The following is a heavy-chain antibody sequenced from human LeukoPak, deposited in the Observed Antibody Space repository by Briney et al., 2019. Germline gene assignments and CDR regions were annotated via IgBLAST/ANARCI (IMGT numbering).Heavy chain of an antibody. Sequence: PSETLSLTCTVSGGSISSYYWSWIRQPPGKGLEWIGYIYTSGSTNYNPSLKSRVTISVDTSKNQFSLKLSSVTAVDTAVYYCARYDSSGIYYFDYWGQGTLVTVYS. CDR2: IYTSGST. V-gene: IGHV4-4*09. J-gene: IGHJ4*02. CDR3: ARYDSSGIYYFDY. D-gene: IGHD3-22*01. CDR1: GGSISSYY.